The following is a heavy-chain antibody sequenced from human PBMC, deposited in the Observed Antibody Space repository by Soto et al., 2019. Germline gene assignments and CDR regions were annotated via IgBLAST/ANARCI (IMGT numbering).Heavy chain of an antibody. J-gene: IGHJ6*02. V-gene: IGHV3-23*01. Sequence: VGFLRLSYAAAELTCSSYAMSRIRQNPGNGLEWVSTISGSGGSTYYADSVKGRFTISRDNSKNTLFLQMNSLRAEDTSLYYCAKVAPLSRYYGMAVWGQGTTDTV. CDR3: AKVAPLSRYYGMAV. D-gene: IGHD5-12*01. CDR1: ELTCSSYA. CDR2: ISGSGGST.